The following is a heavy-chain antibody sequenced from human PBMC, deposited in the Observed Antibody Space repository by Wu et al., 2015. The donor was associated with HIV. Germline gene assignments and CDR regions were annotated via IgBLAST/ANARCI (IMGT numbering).Heavy chain of an antibody. CDR1: GYRFINYG. CDR2: ISTYNGNT. J-gene: IGHJ3*02. V-gene: IGHV1-18*01. Sequence: QVQLVQSGPEVKKPGSSVKVSCKASGYRFINYGINWVRQAPGQGLECLGWISTYNGNTNYAQKFQGRVTMTTDTSTNTAYMELRSLRSDDTAVYYCASTPPLAYCGGDCYGIWGQGDNGHRLF. CDR3: ASTPPLAYCGGDCYGI. D-gene: IGHD2-21*02.